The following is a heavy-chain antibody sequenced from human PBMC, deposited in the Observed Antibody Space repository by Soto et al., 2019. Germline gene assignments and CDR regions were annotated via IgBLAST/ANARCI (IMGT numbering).Heavy chain of an antibody. CDR3: AKDNKDIVVVVAATVYFDY. D-gene: IGHD2-15*01. Sequence: GGSLRLSCAASGFTFSSYAMSWVRQAPGKGLEWVSAISGSGGSTYYADSVKGRFTISRDNSKNTLYLQMNSLRAEDTAVYYCAKDNKDIVVVVAATVYFDYWGQGTLVTVSS. CDR1: GFTFSSYA. J-gene: IGHJ4*02. V-gene: IGHV3-23*01. CDR2: ISGSGGST.